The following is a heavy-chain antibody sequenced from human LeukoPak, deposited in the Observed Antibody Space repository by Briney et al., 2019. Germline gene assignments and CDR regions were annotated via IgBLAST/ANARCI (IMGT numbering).Heavy chain of an antibody. V-gene: IGHV1-18*01. CDR3: AREITRYYYDSSGYQPFDP. J-gene: IGHJ5*02. Sequence: GASVKVSCKASGYTFTSYGISWVRQAPGQGLEWMGWISAYNGNTNYAQKLQGRVTMTTDTSTSTAHMELRSLRSDDTAVYYCAREITRYYYDSSGYQPFDPWGQGTLVTVSS. D-gene: IGHD3-22*01. CDR1: GYTFTSYG. CDR2: ISAYNGNT.